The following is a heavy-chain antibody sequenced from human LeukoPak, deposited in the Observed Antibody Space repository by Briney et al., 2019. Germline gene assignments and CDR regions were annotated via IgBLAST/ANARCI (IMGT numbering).Heavy chain of an antibody. V-gene: IGHV3-21*01. J-gene: IGHJ4*02. Sequence: GGSLRLSCAASGFTFSSYSMNWVRQAPGEGLEWVSSISSSGSFIYYADSVKGRFTISRDNARNSLFLQMDSLRAEDTAVYYCARVRVGTTNYFDYWGQGTLVTVSS. CDR1: GFTFSSYS. CDR2: ISSSGSFI. D-gene: IGHD1-26*01. CDR3: ARVRVGTTNYFDY.